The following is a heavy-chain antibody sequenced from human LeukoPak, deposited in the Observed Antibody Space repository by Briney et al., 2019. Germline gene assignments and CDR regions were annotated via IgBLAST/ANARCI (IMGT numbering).Heavy chain of an antibody. D-gene: IGHD3-22*01. CDR2: ISGSGGST. CDR3: ARARNNYDSSGFSALDY. J-gene: IGHJ4*02. V-gene: IGHV3-23*01. Sequence: GGSLRLSCAAFGFTFSSYAMKWVRQAPGKGLEWVSAISGSGGSTYYADSVKGRFTISRDNSQSTLYLQMNSLRAEDTAVYYCARARNNYDSSGFSALDYWGQGTLVTVSS. CDR1: GFTFSSYA.